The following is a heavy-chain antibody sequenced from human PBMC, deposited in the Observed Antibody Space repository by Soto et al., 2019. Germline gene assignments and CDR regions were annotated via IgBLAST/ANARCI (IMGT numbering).Heavy chain of an antibody. Sequence: QVQLGQSGAEVKKPGSSVKVSCKASGGTFSSYAISWVRQAPGQRLEWMGGIIPIFGTANYAQKFQGRVTITADESTSTAYMELSSLRSEDTAVYYCARQSLLVGANFDYWGQGTLVTVSS. J-gene: IGHJ4*02. CDR2: IIPIFGTA. V-gene: IGHV1-69*12. D-gene: IGHD1-26*01. CDR3: ARQSLLVGANFDY. CDR1: GGTFSSYA.